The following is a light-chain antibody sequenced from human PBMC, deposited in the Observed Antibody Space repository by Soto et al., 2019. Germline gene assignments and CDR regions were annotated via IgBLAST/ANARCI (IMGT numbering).Light chain of an antibody. CDR1: QSLLHSNGYNY. Sequence: DIVMTQSPLSLPVTPGEPASMSCRSSQSLLHSNGYNYFDWYLQKPGQSPQLLIYLGSNRASGVPDRFSGSGSGTDFTLKISRVEAEDVGVYYWMQALQIPPTFGQGTRLEIK. CDR2: LGS. J-gene: IGKJ5*01. V-gene: IGKV2-28*01. CDR3: MQALQIPPT.